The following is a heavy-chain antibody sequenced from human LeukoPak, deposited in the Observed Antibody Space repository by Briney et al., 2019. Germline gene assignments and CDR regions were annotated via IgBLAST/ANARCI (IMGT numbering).Heavy chain of an antibody. V-gene: IGHV4-38-2*01. CDR1: GYSISSGYY. Sequence: SETLSLTCAVSGYSISSGYYWGWIRQPPGKGLEWIGSIYHSGSTYYNPSLKSRVTISVDTSKNQFSLKLSSVTAADTAVYYCARQAPDYELGEYGSLSDYWGQGTLVTVSS. D-gene: IGHD3-10*01. CDR2: IYHSGST. CDR3: ARQAPDYELGEYGSLSDY. J-gene: IGHJ4*02.